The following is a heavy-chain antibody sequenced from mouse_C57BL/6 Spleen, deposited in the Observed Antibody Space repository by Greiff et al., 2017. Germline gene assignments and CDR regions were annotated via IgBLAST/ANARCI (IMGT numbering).Heavy chain of an antibody. D-gene: IGHD1-2*01. CDR1: GYAFSSSW. J-gene: IGHJ3*01. CDR3: AREDGGAWFAY. CDR2: IYPGDGDT. V-gene: IGHV1-82*01. Sequence: QVQLQQSGPELVKPGASVKISCKASGYAFSSSWMNWVKQRPGKGLEWIGRIYPGDGDTNYNGKFKGKATLTADKSSSTAYMQLSSLTSEDSAVYFGAREDGGAWFAYWGQGTLVTVSA.